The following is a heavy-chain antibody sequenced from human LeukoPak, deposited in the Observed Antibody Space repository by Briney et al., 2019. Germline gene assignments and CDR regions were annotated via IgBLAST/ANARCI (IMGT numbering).Heavy chain of an antibody. CDR2: IYYSGST. Sequence: SQTLSLTCTVSGGSISSGGYYWSWIRQHPGKSLEWIGYIYYSGSTYYNPSLKSRVTISVDTSKNQFSLKLSSVTAADTAVYYCARENYDSSGYYYRFDYWGQGTLVTVSS. V-gene: IGHV4-31*03. D-gene: IGHD3-22*01. CDR1: GGSISSGGYY. CDR3: ARENYDSSGYYYRFDY. J-gene: IGHJ4*02.